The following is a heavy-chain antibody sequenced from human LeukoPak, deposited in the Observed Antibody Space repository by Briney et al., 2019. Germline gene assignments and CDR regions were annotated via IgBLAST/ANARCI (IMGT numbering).Heavy chain of an antibody. CDR2: INHSGST. J-gene: IGHJ5*02. CDR3: ARRGYCSSTSCYDRRRGFDP. V-gene: IGHV4-34*01. CDR1: GGSFSGYY. D-gene: IGHD2-2*01. Sequence: SETLSLTCAVYGGSFSGYYWSWIRQPPGKGLEWIGEINHSGSTNYNLSLKSRVTISVDTSKNQFSLKLSSVTAADTAVYYCARRGYCSSTSCYDRRRGFDPWGQGTLVTVSS.